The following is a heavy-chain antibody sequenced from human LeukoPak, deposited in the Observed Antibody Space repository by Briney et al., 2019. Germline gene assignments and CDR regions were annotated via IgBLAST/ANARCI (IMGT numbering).Heavy chain of an antibody. CDR1: GGTFSSYA. J-gene: IGHJ4*02. CDR2: IIPILGIA. Sequence: ASVKVSCKASGGTFSSYAISWVRQAPGQGLEWMGRIIPILGIANYAQKFQGRVTITADKSTSTAYMELSSLRSDDTAVYYCARGDDSSGYYYAYWGQGTLVTVSS. CDR3: ARGDDSSGYYYAY. V-gene: IGHV1-69*04. D-gene: IGHD3-22*01.